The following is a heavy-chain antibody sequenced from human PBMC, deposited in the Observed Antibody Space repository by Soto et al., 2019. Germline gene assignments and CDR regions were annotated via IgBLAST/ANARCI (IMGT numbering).Heavy chain of an antibody. CDR3: ARGGPVVLVTAAFDY. CDR2: VNPSGGHT. J-gene: IGHJ4*02. Sequence: QVQLVQSGAEVKKPGASVKVSCKASGDTFTDYYIHWVRQAPGQVLEWMGTVNPSGGHTTYAQHFLGRMTMTEDTSTCTVDIGRTSLTSEATAVYYCARGGPVVLVTAAFDYWCQGTLVTVSS. V-gene: IGHV1-46*01. D-gene: IGHD2-21*02. CDR1: GDTFTDYY.